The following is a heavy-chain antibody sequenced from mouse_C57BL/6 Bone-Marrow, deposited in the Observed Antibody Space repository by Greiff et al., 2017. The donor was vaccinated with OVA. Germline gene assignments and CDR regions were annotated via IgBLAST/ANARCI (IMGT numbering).Heavy chain of an antibody. V-gene: IGHV1-64*01. J-gene: IGHJ2*01. CDR1: GYTFTSYW. D-gene: IGHD2-4*01. Sequence: QVQLQQPGAELVKPGASVKLSCKASGYTFTSYWMHWVKQWPGQGLEWIGMIHPNSGSTNYNAKFKSKATLTVDKSSSTAYMQLSSLTSEDSAVYYCASRNYDYDGVPFDYWGQGTTLTVSS. CDR2: IHPNSGST. CDR3: ASRNYDYDGVPFDY.